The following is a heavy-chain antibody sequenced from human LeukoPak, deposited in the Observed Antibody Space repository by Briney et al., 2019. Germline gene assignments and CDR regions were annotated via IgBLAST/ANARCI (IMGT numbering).Heavy chain of an antibody. CDR1: GYTFTSYY. Sequence: GASVKVSCKASGYTFTSYYMHWVRQAPGQGLEWMGWINPNSGGTNYAQKLQSRVTMTTDTSTSTAYMELRSLRSDDTAVYYCARDAAIGPYYYGSGSYYNEPQAGDYYMDVWGKGTTVTISS. D-gene: IGHD3-10*01. CDR3: ARDAAIGPYYYGSGSYYNEPQAGDYYMDV. V-gene: IGHV1-2*02. J-gene: IGHJ6*03. CDR2: INPNSGGT.